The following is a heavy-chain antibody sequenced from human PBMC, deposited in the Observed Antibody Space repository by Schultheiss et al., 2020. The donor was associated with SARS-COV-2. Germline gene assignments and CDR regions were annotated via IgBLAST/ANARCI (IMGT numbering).Heavy chain of an antibody. CDR1: GGSISSYY. V-gene: IGHV4-59*12. D-gene: IGHD4-17*01. J-gene: IGHJ6*02. CDR3: ARDFSGDRLSGYGIDV. Sequence: SETLSLTCTASGGSISSYYWSWIRQPAGKGLEWIGEINHSGSTNYNPSLKSRVTISVDTSKNQFSLKLSSVTAAGTAVYYCARDFSGDRLSGYGIDVWGQGTTVTVSS. CDR2: INHSGST.